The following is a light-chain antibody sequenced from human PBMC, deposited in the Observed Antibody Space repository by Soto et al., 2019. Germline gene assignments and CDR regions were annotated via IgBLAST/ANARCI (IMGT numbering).Light chain of an antibody. Sequence: EMVLTQSPGTLSLSPGDRATLSCRVSQSVSSYLAWYQQKPGQAPRLLIYDASNRATGIPARFSGSGSGTDFTLTISSLEPEDFAVYYCQQRSNWLFTFGPGTKVDIK. CDR3: QQRSNWLFT. CDR1: QSVSSY. J-gene: IGKJ3*01. CDR2: DAS. V-gene: IGKV3-11*01.